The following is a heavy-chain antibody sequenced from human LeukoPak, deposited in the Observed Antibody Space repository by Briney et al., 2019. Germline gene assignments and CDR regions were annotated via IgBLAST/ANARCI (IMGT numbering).Heavy chain of an antibody. CDR2: IIPIFGTA. CDR3: AREGRGSHDAFDI. CDR1: GGTFSSYA. J-gene: IGHJ3*02. Sequence: SVTVSCKASGGTFSSYAISWVRQAPGQGLEWMGGIIPIFGTANYAQKFQGRVTITADKSTSTVYMELSSLRSEDTAVYYCAREGRGSHDAFDIWGQGTMVTVSS. D-gene: IGHD1-26*01. V-gene: IGHV1-69*06.